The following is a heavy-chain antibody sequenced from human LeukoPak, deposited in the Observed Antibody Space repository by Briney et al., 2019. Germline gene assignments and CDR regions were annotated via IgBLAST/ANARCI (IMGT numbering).Heavy chain of an antibody. CDR2: IYYSGST. V-gene: IGHV4-59*08. Sequence: SETLSLTCTVSGGSISNYYWSWVRQPPAEGLEWIGYIYYSGSTTYNPSLKSRVTISVDTSKNQFSLKLSSVTAADTAVYYCARRTYFDLWGRGTLVTVSS. J-gene: IGHJ2*01. CDR1: GGSISNYY. CDR3: ARRTYFDL.